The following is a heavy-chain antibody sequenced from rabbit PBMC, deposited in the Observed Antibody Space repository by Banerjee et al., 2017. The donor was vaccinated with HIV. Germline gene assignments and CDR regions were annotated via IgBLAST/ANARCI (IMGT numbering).Heavy chain of an antibody. CDR1: GIDFSSYSY. Sequence: QQQLEESGGGLVKPGGTLTLTCKASGIDFSSYSYMCWVRQAPGKGLELIACIYVGSSGYTYYASWAKGRFTISKTSSTTVTLQMTSLTAADTATYFCARKSNNDGYGYVHKLWGPGTLVTVS. CDR2: IYVGSSGYT. D-gene: IGHD6-1*01. J-gene: IGHJ6*01. V-gene: IGHV1S45*01. CDR3: ARKSNNDGYGYVHKL.